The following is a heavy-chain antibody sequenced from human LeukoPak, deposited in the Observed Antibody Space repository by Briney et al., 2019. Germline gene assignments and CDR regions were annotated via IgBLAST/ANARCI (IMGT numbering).Heavy chain of an antibody. CDR2: INHSGST. D-gene: IGHD2-2*01. Sequence: KPSETLSLTCAVYGGSFSGYYWSWIRQPPGKGLEWIGEINHSGSTNYNPSLKSRVTISVDTSKNQFSLKVSSVTAADTAVYYCARDHQGYCSSTRCFNWFDPWGQGTLVTVSS. J-gene: IGHJ5*02. CDR1: GGSFSGYY. CDR3: ARDHQGYCSSTRCFNWFDP. V-gene: IGHV4-34*01.